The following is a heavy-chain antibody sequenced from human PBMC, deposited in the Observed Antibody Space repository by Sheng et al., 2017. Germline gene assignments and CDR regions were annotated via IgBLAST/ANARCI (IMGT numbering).Heavy chain of an antibody. D-gene: IGHD2-15*01. J-gene: IGHJ3*02. V-gene: IGHV4-38-2*01. Sequence: QVQLQESGPGLVKPSETLSLTCAVSGYSISSGYYWGWIRQPPGKGLEWIGSIYHSGSTYYNPSLKSRVTISVDTSKNQFSLKLSSVTAADTAVYYCARFVVVAATPTAFDIWGQGTMVTVSS. CDR2: IYHSGST. CDR3: ARFVVVAATPTAFDI. CDR1: GYSISSGYY.